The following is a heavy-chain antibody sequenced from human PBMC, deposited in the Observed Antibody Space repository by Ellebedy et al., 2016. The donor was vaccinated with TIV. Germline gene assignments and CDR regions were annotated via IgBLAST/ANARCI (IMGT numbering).Heavy chain of an antibody. J-gene: IGHJ4*02. CDR1: GFTFSGYW. V-gene: IGHV3-7*03. Sequence: GESLKISCAASGFTFSGYWMNWVRQAPGKGLEWVASIRQDVNEKYYVDYLKGRFTVSRDNAKNALYLQMNSLRAEDTAVYFCARVNYNPTRFDYWGQGTLVTVSS. CDR3: ARVNYNPTRFDY. D-gene: IGHD5-24*01. CDR2: IRQDVNEK.